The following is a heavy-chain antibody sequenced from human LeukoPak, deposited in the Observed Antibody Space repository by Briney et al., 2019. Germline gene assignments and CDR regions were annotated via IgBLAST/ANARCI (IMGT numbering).Heavy chain of an antibody. V-gene: IGHV3-21*04. CDR3: AKDLVIVATIREDYFDY. CDR2: ISSSSSYI. J-gene: IGHJ4*02. D-gene: IGHD5-12*01. Sequence: GGSLRLSCAASGFTFSSYSMNWVRQAPGKGLEWVSSISSSSSYIYYADSVKGRFTISRDNSKNTLYLQMNSLRAEDTAVYYCAKDLVIVATIREDYFDYWGQGTLVTVSS. CDR1: GFTFSSYS.